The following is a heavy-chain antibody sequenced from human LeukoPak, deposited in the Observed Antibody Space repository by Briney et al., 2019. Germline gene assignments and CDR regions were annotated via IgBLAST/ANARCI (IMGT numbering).Heavy chain of an antibody. CDR3: ARDLYQLLSGWFDP. V-gene: IGHV3-33*01. CDR1: GFTHSSYG. D-gene: IGHD2-2*01. J-gene: IGHJ5*02. CDR2: IWYDGSNK. Sequence: PGGTLRLSCAASGFTHSSYGMHWVGQAPGTGLEGVAVIWYDGSNKYYADSVKGRFTIYRDNPKNTLYLQMNSLRAEDTAVYYCARDLYQLLSGWFDPWGQGTLVTVSS.